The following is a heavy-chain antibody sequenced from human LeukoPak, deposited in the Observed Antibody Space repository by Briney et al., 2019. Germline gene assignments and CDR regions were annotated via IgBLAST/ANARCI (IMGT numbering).Heavy chain of an antibody. CDR1: GYTFTGYY. CDR2: INPNSGGT. V-gene: IGHV1-2*02. CDR3: ARVDDRGHYYDSSGPRRLFDY. Sequence: ASVKVSCKASGYTFTGYYMHWVRQAPGQGLEWMGWINPNSGGTNYAQKFQGRVTMTRDTSISTAYMQLSRLSSDDTAVYYCARVDDRGHYYDSSGPRRLFDYWGQGTLVTVSS. D-gene: IGHD3-22*01. J-gene: IGHJ4*02.